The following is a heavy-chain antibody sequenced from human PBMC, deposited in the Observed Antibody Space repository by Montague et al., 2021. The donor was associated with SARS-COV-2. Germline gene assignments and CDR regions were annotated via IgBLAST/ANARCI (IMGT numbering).Heavy chain of an antibody. CDR1: GTSFSGYY. D-gene: IGHD1-26*01. CDR2: INHGGST. J-gene: IGHJ6*03. V-gene: IGHV4-34*01. Sequence: SETLSLTCAVHGTSFSGYYWNWIRQPPGKGLEWIGEINHGGSTKYSPSLKSRLTISADTSKNQFSLTLTSVAAADTAVYYCARLRDGVVPSPIVGVETYHTYYCMDFWGRGTPVTVSS. CDR3: ARLRDGVVPSPIVGVETYHTYYCMDF.